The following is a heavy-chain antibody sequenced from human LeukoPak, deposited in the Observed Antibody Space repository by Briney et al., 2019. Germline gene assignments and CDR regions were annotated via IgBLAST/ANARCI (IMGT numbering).Heavy chain of an antibody. CDR1: GYTFTGYY. Sequence: ASVKVSCKASGYTFTGYYMHWVRQAPGQGLEWMGWINPNSGGTNYAQKFQGRVTMTRDTSISTAYMELSRLRSDDTAVYYCARVISYYYGSGSYLIPGYGMDVWGQGTTVTVSS. V-gene: IGHV1-2*02. D-gene: IGHD3-10*01. J-gene: IGHJ6*02. CDR3: ARVISYYYGSGSYLIPGYGMDV. CDR2: INPNSGGT.